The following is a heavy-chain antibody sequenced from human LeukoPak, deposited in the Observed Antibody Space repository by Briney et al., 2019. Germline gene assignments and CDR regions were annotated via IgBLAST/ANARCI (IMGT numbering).Heavy chain of an antibody. Sequence: GASVKVSCKASGYTFTSYGISWVRQAPGQGLEWMGWISAYNGNTNYAQKLQGRVTMTTDTSTSTAYMELRSLRSDDTAVYYCARDVRIMITFGGVIANFGLGYWGQGTLVTVSS. V-gene: IGHV1-18*01. D-gene: IGHD3-16*02. CDR1: GYTFTSYG. J-gene: IGHJ4*02. CDR2: ISAYNGNT. CDR3: ARDVRIMITFGGVIANFGLGY.